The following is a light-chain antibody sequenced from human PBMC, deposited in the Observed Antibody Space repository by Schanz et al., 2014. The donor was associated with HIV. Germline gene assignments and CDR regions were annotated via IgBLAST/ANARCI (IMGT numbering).Light chain of an antibody. CDR3: QQDNGFPQG. J-gene: IGKJ4*02. CDR1: QSVSSN. CDR2: ATS. V-gene: IGKV3-20*01. Sequence: EVVLTQSPGTLSLSPGEVATLSCRASQSVSSNLAWYQQKRDQPPRLAIYATSTRAAGIPDRFSGTGSGTDFTLTISSLEPEDFATYFCQQDNGFPQGFGGGTRVELK.